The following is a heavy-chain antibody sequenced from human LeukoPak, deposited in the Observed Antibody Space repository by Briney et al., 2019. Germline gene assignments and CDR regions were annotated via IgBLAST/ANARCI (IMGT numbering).Heavy chain of an antibody. J-gene: IGHJ5*02. CDR3: TRDPRNGGFDP. CDR2: ISGPGTTI. D-gene: IGHD2-8*01. V-gene: IGHV3-11*01. Sequence: GGSLRLSCAASGFIFSDFYMAWIRQAPGQGLQWLSYISGPGTTIRYADSVKGRISVSRDNSNKLLYLEMNSLSDDDTAVYFCTRDPRNGGFDPWGQGTLVTVSS. CDR1: GFIFSDFY.